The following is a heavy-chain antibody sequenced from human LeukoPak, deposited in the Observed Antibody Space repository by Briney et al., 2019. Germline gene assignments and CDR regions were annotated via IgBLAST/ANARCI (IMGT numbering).Heavy chain of an antibody. CDR2: ISDDGSKI. J-gene: IGHJ5*01. CDR1: GSTFSTDA. V-gene: IGHV3-30*04. D-gene: IGHD3-10*01. Sequence: HPGGSLRLSCAASGSTFSTDAMHWVRQAPGKGLEWVAVISDDGSKIYYADSVKGRFTISRDNSKNTLYLQINSLRRDDTAVYYCAREPPRTYGSGSFYNAVDPLDSWGHGSLVTVSS. CDR3: AREPPRTYGSGSFYNAVDPLDS.